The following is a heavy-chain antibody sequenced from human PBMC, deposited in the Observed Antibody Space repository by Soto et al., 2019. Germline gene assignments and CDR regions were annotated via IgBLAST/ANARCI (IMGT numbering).Heavy chain of an antibody. Sequence: GGSLRLSCAASGFTFSSYGMHWVRLAPGNGLEWVAVIWYDGSNKYYADSVKGRFTISRDNSKNTLFLRMNSLRAEDTAVYYCARGLADYSTDYSYGMDVWGQGTTVTVSS. CDR1: GFTFSSYG. D-gene: IGHD4-4*01. V-gene: IGHV3-33*01. CDR2: IWYDGSNK. CDR3: ARGLADYSTDYSYGMDV. J-gene: IGHJ6*02.